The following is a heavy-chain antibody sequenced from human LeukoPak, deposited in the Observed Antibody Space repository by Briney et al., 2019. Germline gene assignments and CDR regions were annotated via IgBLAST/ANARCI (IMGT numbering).Heavy chain of an antibody. Sequence: GGSLRLSCAAYGFTFSSSSMTSVSQAPGKGMEWHSSISSSSSSIYYADSVKGRFTISRDNAKNSLYLQMNSLRAEDTAVYYCARDDGMSYYFDYWVQGTLVTVTS. CDR1: GFTFSSSS. CDR2: ISSSSSSI. CDR3: ARDDGMSYYFDY. D-gene: IGHD5/OR15-5a*01. J-gene: IGHJ4*02. V-gene: IGHV3-21*01.